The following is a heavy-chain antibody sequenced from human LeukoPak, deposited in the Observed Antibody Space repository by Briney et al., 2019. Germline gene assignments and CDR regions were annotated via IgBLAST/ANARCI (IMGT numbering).Heavy chain of an antibody. D-gene: IGHD3-10*01. Sequence: GGTLRLSCAASGFTFSNYAMYWVREAPGKGLEWVAFTTYDEGDKPYADSVKGRFTISRDNSKNTLYWQMYSLRAEDTAVYYCAKDRANAWSSDYWGQGTLVTVS. V-gene: IGHV3-30*02. CDR1: GFTFSNYA. CDR3: AKDRANAWSSDY. J-gene: IGHJ4*02. CDR2: TTYDEGDK.